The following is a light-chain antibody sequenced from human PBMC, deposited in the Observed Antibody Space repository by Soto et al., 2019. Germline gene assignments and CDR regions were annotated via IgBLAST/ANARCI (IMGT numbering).Light chain of an antibody. CDR3: QQYNNWQVT. Sequence: EIVMTQSPATLSVSPGERATLSCRASQSVSSNLAWYQQKPGQAPRLLIYGASTRATGIPARFSGSGSGTEFTLTISSLQSEDLAVYYCQQYNNWQVTFGQGTKVDIK. J-gene: IGKJ1*01. CDR1: QSVSSN. CDR2: GAS. V-gene: IGKV3-15*01.